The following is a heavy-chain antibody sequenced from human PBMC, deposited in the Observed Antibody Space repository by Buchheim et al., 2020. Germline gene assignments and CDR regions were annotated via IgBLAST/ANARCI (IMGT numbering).Heavy chain of an antibody. V-gene: IGHV3-33*01. Sequence: QVQLVESGGGVVQPGRSLRLSCAASGFTFSSYGMHWVRQAPGKGLEWVAVIWYDGSNKYYADSVKGRFTISRDNSTNPPYLQMNSLRAEDTAVYYCAREFGFGGAYYYYGTDVWGQGTT. J-gene: IGHJ6*02. CDR3: AREFGFGGAYYYYGTDV. D-gene: IGHD3-10*01. CDR1: GFTFSSYG. CDR2: IWYDGSNK.